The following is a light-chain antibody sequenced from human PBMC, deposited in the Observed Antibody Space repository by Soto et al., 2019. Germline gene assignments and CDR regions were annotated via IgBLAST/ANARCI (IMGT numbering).Light chain of an antibody. Sequence: QSALTQPRSVSGSPGQSVTISCTGTSSDVGGYNYVSWYQQHPGRAPKFMIYDVTKRPSGVPDRFSGSKSGNTASLTISGLQVEDEADHYCCSYAGSYFVFGTGTKLTVL. CDR2: DVT. V-gene: IGLV2-11*01. CDR1: SSDVGGYNY. J-gene: IGLJ1*01. CDR3: CSYAGSYFV.